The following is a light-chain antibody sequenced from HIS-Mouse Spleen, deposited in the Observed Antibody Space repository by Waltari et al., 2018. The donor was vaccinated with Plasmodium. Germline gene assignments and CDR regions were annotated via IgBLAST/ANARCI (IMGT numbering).Light chain of an antibody. CDR1: QDISNY. CDR2: DAS. V-gene: IGKV1-33*01. Sequence: DIQMHQSPSSLSASVLDRVTITCQASQDISNYLNWYQQKPGKAPKLLIYDASNLETGVPSRFSGSGSGTDFTFTISSLQPEDIATYYCQQYDNLPYTFGQGTKLEIK. J-gene: IGKJ2*01. CDR3: QQYDNLPYT.